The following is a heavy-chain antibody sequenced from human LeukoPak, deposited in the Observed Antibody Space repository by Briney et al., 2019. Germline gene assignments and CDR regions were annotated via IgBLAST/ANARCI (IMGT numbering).Heavy chain of an antibody. D-gene: IGHD2-15*01. CDR1: GFTFSSYA. J-gene: IGHJ4*02. V-gene: IGHV3-23*01. Sequence: HPGGSLRLSCAASGFTFSSYAMSWVRQAPGKGLEWVSAISGSGGSTYYADSVKGRFTIPRDNSKNTLYLQMNSLRAEDTAVYYCAKDMWDIVVVVAADYWGQGTLVTVSS. CDR2: ISGSGGST. CDR3: AKDMWDIVVVVAADY.